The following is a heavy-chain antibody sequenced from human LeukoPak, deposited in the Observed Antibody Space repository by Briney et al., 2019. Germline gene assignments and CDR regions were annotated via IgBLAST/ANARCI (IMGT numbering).Heavy chain of an antibody. J-gene: IGHJ4*02. V-gene: IGHV4-34*01. D-gene: IGHD3-10*01. CDR3: ARAMPYGSGSYYNPWDY. CDR1: GGSFSGYY. Sequence: SETLSLTCAVYGGSFSGYYWSWIRQPPGKGLEWIGEINHSGSTNYNPSLKSRVTISVDTSKNQFSLKLSSVTAADTAVYYCARAMPYGSGSYYNPWDYWGQGTLVTVSS. CDR2: INHSGST.